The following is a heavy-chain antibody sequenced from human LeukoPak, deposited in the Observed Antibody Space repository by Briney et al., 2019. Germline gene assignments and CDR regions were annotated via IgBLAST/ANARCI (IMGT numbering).Heavy chain of an antibody. Sequence: GGSLRLSCIASGFTFSSYAMSWVRQAPGKGLEGASTISNSDGNTYYADSVKGRFTISRDNSKNTLYLQMTSLTAEDTAIYYCAKATGTLGNWGQGTLVTVSS. CDR2: ISNSDGNT. J-gene: IGHJ4*02. D-gene: IGHD1-1*01. V-gene: IGHV3-23*01. CDR3: AKATGTLGN. CDR1: GFTFSSYA.